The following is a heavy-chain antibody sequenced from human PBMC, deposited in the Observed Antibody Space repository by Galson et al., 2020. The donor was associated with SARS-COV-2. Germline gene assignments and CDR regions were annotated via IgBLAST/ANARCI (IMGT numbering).Heavy chain of an antibody. J-gene: IGHJ4*02. Sequence: SETLSLPCTVSGGSLSSGSYYWSWIRQPAGKELEWIGRLYTGVNTHYNPSLKSRVTISVDTSKNQFPLQLSSVTTADTAVYYCARESRWDLYFDHWGQGTLVTVSS. CDR1: GGSLSSGSYY. CDR2: LYTGVNT. D-gene: IGHD1-26*01. CDR3: ARESRWDLYFDH. V-gene: IGHV4-61*02.